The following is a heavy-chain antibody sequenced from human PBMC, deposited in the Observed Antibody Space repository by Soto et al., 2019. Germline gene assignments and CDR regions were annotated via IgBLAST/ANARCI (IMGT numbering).Heavy chain of an antibody. D-gene: IGHD4-17*01. CDR3: ARNGVYFDY. J-gene: IGHJ4*02. V-gene: IGHV3-30*03. CDR1: GFTFSNYG. Sequence: GGSLRLSCAASGFTFSNYGMHWVRQAPGKGLEWVAVISYDGSNKYYADSVKGRFTISRDNSKNTLYLQMNSLRAEDTAVYYCARNGVYFDYWGQGTLVTVSS. CDR2: ISYDGSNK.